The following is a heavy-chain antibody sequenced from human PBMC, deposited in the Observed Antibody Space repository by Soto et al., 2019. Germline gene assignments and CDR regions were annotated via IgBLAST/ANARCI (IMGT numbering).Heavy chain of an antibody. D-gene: IGHD2-2*01. CDR3: AKDTGKDIVLVPAAQDY. J-gene: IGHJ4*02. CDR2: ISWNSGSI. V-gene: IGHV3-9*01. Sequence: GGSLRLSCAASGFTFDDYAMHWVRQAPGKGLEWVSGISWNSGSIGYADSVKGRFTISRDNAKNSLYLQMNSLRAEDTALYYCAKDTGKDIVLVPAAQDYWGQGTLVTVSS. CDR1: GFTFDDYA.